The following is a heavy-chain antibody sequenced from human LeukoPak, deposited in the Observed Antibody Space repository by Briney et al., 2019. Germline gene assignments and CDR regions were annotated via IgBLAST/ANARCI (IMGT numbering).Heavy chain of an antibody. D-gene: IGHD6-13*01. Sequence: GGSLRLSCAASGFTFSSYWMHWVRRAPGKGLVWVSRINSDGSSTSYADSVKGRFTISRDNAKNTLYLQMNSLRAEDTAVYYCARVPLYSSSWNLGYWGQGTLVTVSS. V-gene: IGHV3-74*01. CDR3: ARVPLYSSSWNLGY. CDR1: GFTFSSYW. J-gene: IGHJ4*02. CDR2: INSDGSST.